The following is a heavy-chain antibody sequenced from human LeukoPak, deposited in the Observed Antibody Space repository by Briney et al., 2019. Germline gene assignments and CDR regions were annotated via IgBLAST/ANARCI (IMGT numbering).Heavy chain of an antibody. V-gene: IGHV1-2*02. CDR2: INPNSGGT. CDR1: GYTFTGYD. D-gene: IGHD1-26*01. Sequence: ASVKVSCKASGYTFTGYDMRWVRQAPGQGLEWMGWINPNSGGTNYAQKFQGRVTMTRDTSMSAAYMELSRLRSDDTAVVYCATGLVGASGRYPAGWFDPWGQGTLVTVSS. CDR3: ATGLVGASGRYPAGWFDP. J-gene: IGHJ5*02.